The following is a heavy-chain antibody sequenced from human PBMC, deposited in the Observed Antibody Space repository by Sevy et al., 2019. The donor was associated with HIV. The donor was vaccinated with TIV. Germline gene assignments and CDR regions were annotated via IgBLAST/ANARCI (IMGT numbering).Heavy chain of an antibody. D-gene: IGHD6-19*01. V-gene: IGHV3-9*01. CDR3: AKDLISVAGFYAFDM. Sequence: GGSLRLSCAASGFNFNEYAMHWVRQAPGKCLEWVSGITWNSDSVVYADSVKGRFTISRDKAKNSLYLQMNSLRPEDTALYYCAKDLISVAGFYAFDMWGQGTMVTVSS. J-gene: IGHJ3*02. CDR1: GFNFNEYA. CDR2: ITWNSDSV.